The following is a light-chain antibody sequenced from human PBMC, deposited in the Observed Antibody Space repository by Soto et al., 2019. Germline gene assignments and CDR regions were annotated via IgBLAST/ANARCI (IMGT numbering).Light chain of an antibody. V-gene: IGLV2-14*01. J-gene: IGLJ1*01. CDR3: SSYTSSSTDV. CDR1: SSDVGGYYS. Sequence: QSALTQPASVSRAPGQSITISCTRTSSDVGGYYSVSWYQQHPGKAPKLMIYDVTNRPSGVSNRFSGSKSGNTASLTISGLQAEDEADYYCSSYTSSSTDVFGTGTKLTVL. CDR2: DVT.